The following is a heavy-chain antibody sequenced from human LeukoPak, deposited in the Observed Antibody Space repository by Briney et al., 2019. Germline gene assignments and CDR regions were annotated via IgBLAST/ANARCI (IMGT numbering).Heavy chain of an antibody. CDR2: ISGGGDTT. Sequence: EPGGSLRLSCSASEFTFSSYEMNWVRQAPGKGLEWVSYISGGGDTTNYADSLKGRFTISRDNAKNSLYLQMNSLRDEDTAVYYCARGLPFYSSGWYFDYWGQGTLVTVSS. D-gene: IGHD6-19*01. CDR1: EFTFSSYE. V-gene: IGHV3-48*03. CDR3: ARGLPFYSSGWYFDY. J-gene: IGHJ4*02.